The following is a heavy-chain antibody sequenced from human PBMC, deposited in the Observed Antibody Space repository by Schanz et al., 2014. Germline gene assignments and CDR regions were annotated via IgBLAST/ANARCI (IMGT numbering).Heavy chain of an antibody. V-gene: IGHV1-69*02. CDR3: TRLRRADPNGFDV. J-gene: IGHJ6*02. CDR2: IMPLRGIG. CDR1: GGTFSSYA. Sequence: QVQLVQSGAEVKKPGSPVKVSCKSSGGTFSSYAISWVRQAPGQGLEWMGRIMPLRGIGNNAWKFQDRLTITADKAMNITYMELSSLGTEDTAVYYCTRLRRADPNGFDVWGQGTTVTVS. D-gene: IGHD6-19*01.